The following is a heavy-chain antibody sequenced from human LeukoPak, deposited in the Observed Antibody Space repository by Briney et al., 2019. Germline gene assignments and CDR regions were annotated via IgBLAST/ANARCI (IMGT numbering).Heavy chain of an antibody. J-gene: IGHJ5*02. CDR1: GFTFSNFW. CDR3: AKDSAQPVWWNNWFDP. Sequence: PGGSLRLSCAASGFTFSNFWMGWARQGPEKGLQWVASINRDGSEKHPVDSVKGRFTISRDNAKNSVFLEMSSLRAEDTAIYYCAKDSAQPVWWNNWFDPWGQGTLVSVSS. CDR2: INRDGSEK. D-gene: IGHD4/OR15-4a*01. V-gene: IGHV3-7*03.